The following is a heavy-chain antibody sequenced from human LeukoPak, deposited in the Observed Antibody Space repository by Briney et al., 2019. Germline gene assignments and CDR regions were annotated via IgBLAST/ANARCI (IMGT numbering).Heavy chain of an antibody. CDR3: ARWLFSGSYTGVGY. CDR2: INSDGSTT. Sequence: GGSLRLSCAASGFTFSTYWMHWVRQAPGKGLVWVSRINSDGSTTRYADSVKGRFTISRDNAKNTLYLQMNSLRAEDTAVYYCARWLFSGSYTGVGYWGQGTLVTVSS. CDR1: GFTFSTYW. V-gene: IGHV3-74*01. J-gene: IGHJ4*02. D-gene: IGHD1-26*01.